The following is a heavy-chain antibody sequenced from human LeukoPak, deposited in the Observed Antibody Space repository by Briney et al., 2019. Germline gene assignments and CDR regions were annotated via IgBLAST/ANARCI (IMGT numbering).Heavy chain of an antibody. V-gene: IGHV3-30*18. J-gene: IGHJ4*02. CDR1: GFTFSSYG. D-gene: IGHD3-10*01. Sequence: HPEGSLRPSCAASGFTFSSYGMHWVRQAPGKGLEWVAVISYDGSNKYYADSVKGRFTISRDNSKNTLYLQMNSLRAEDTAVYYCAKGGYGSGSYYPDYWGQGTLVTVSS. CDR2: ISYDGSNK. CDR3: AKGGYGSGSYYPDY.